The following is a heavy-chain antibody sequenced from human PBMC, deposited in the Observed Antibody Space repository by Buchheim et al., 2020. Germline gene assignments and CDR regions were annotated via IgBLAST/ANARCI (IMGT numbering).Heavy chain of an antibody. Sequence: EVQLLESGGGLVQPGGSLTLSCAVSGFTFSNYAMNWVRQAPGKGLHWVSSISYGGVGTYYADSVKGRFTISRDNSKNTLYLQMNSLRAEDTAIYYCTKVERQHVSFYYYGMDVWGQGTT. CDR2: ISYGGVGT. J-gene: IGHJ6*02. CDR3: TKVERQHVSFYYYGMDV. D-gene: IGHD1-1*01. V-gene: IGHV3-23*01. CDR1: GFTFSNYA.